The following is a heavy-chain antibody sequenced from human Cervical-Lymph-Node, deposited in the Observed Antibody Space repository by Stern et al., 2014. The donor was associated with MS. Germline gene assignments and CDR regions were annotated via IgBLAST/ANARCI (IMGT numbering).Heavy chain of an antibody. CDR2: ISSSSSYI. CDR1: GFTFSSYS. J-gene: IGHJ4*02. CDR3: ARERFYYDSSGFDY. D-gene: IGHD3-22*01. Sequence: EVQLVESGGGLVKPGGSLRLSCAASGFTFSSYSMNWVRQAPGKGLEWVSSISSSSSYIYYADSVKGRFTISRDNAKNSLYLQMNSLRAEDTAVYYCARERFYYDSSGFDYWGQGTLVTVSS. V-gene: IGHV3-21*01.